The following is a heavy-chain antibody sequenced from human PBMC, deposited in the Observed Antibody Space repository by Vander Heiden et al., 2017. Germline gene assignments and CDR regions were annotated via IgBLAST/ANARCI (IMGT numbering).Heavy chain of an antibody. V-gene: IGHV3-11*01. Sequence: QVQLVESGGGLVKPGGSLSLSCAASGFTFSDYYMSWIRQAPGKGLGWVSYISSGGISIYYADSVKGRFTISRDSAKNSLYLQMNILRAEDTAVYYCARGGSGSRRPFDIWGQGTMVTVSS. J-gene: IGHJ3*02. CDR3: ARGGSGSRRPFDI. CDR1: GFTFSDYY. CDR2: ISSGGISI. D-gene: IGHD1-26*01.